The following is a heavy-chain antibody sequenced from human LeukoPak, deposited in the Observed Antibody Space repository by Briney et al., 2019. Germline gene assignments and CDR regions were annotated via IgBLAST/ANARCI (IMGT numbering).Heavy chain of an antibody. V-gene: IGHV3-30*02. Sequence: GGSLRLSCAASGFTFSSYGMHWVRQAPGKGLEWVAFIRYDGSNKYYSDSVKGQFTISRDNSKNTLYLQMNSLRAEDTAVYYCAKSIDTAMVSRFDYWGQGTLVTVSS. D-gene: IGHD5-18*01. CDR3: AKSIDTAMVSRFDY. J-gene: IGHJ4*02. CDR1: GFTFSSYG. CDR2: IRYDGSNK.